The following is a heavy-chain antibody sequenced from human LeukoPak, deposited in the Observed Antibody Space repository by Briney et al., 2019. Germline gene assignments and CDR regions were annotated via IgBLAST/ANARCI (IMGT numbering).Heavy chain of an antibody. D-gene: IGHD2-15*01. CDR2: IYHSGST. Sequence: GTLSLTCAVSGGSISSSNWWSWVRQPPGKGLEWIGEIYHSGSTNYNPSLKSRVTISVDKSKNQFSLKLSSVTAADTAVYYCARDIFFCSGGSCYTGLGFDYWGQGTLVTVSS. CDR3: ARDIFFCSGGSCYTGLGFDY. CDR1: GGSISSSNW. J-gene: IGHJ4*02. V-gene: IGHV4-4*02.